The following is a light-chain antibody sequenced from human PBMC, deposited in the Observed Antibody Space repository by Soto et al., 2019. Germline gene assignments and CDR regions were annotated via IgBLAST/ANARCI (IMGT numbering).Light chain of an antibody. CDR3: QQSYSTTWT. V-gene: IGKV1-39*01. CDR1: HSISSY. Sequence: DIQMTQSPAALSASVGGRVTSACRSSHSISSYLNWYHQKPGKAPKLLIYAASSLQSGVPSRFSGSGSETDFTLTISSLQPEDFATYSCQQSYSTTWTFGQGTKV. J-gene: IGKJ1*01. CDR2: AAS.